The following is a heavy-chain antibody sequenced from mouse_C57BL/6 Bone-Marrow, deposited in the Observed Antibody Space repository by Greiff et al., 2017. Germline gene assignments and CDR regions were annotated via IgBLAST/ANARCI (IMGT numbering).Heavy chain of an antibody. D-gene: IGHD1-1*01. CDR3: TSITTVVPFDY. J-gene: IGHJ2*01. CDR1: GFNIKDDY. CDR2: IDPENGDT. Sequence: EVQLQQSGAELVRPGASVKLSCTASGFNIKDDYMHWVKQRPEQGLEWIGWIDPENGDTEYASKFQGKATITADTSSNTAYLQLSRLTSEDTAVYYCTSITTVVPFDYWGQGTTLTVSS. V-gene: IGHV14-4*01.